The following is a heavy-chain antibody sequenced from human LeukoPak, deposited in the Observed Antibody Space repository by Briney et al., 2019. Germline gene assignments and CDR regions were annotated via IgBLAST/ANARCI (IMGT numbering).Heavy chain of an antibody. Sequence: SETLSLTCAVYGGSFSGYYWSWIRQPPGKGLEWIGEINHSGSTNYNPSLKSRVTISVDTSKNQFSLKLSSVTAADTAVYYCARQSYDYVPGIWFDPWGQGTLVTVSS. CDR1: GGSFSGYY. D-gene: IGHD3-16*01. V-gene: IGHV4-34*01. J-gene: IGHJ5*02. CDR2: INHSGST. CDR3: ARQSYDYVPGIWFDP.